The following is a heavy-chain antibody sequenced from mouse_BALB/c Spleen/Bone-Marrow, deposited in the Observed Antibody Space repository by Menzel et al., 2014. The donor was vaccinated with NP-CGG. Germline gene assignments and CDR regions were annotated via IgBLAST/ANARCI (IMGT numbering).Heavy chain of an antibody. J-gene: IGHJ2*01. D-gene: IGHD2-1*01. V-gene: IGHV1-7*01. CDR1: GYTFTSYW. CDR3: ARSYGNYVDY. CDR2: IDPSTGYT. Sequence: QVQLQQSGAELAKPGAPVMMSCKTSGYTFTSYWMHWVKQRPGQGLEWFRYIDPSTGYTEFNQKFKDRATLTADKSSSTAYMQLSSLTSEDSAVYYCARSYGNYVDYWGQGTTLTVSS.